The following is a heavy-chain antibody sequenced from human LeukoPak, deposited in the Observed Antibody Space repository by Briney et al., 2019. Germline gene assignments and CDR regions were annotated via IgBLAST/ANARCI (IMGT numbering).Heavy chain of an antibody. D-gene: IGHD1-26*01. CDR2: INPSGGST. V-gene: IGHV1-46*01. CDR3: ARDPPQESSGSYYPGYYFDF. J-gene: IGHJ4*02. Sequence: ASVKVSCKASGYTFTSYYMHWVRQAPGQGLEWMGIINPSGGSTSYAQKFQGRVTMTRDMSTSTVYMELSSLRSEDTAVYYCARDPPQESSGSYYPGYYFDFWGQGTLVTVSS. CDR1: GYTFTSYY.